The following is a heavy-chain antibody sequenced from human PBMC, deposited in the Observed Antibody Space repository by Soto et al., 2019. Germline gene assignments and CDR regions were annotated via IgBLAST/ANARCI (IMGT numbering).Heavy chain of an antibody. CDR1: GFTFSSYG. D-gene: IGHD3-10*01. Sequence: GGSLRLSCAASGFTFSSYGMHWVRQAPGKGLEWVAVISYDGSNKYYADSVKGRFTISRDNSKNTLYLQMNSLRAEDTAVYYCAFSAVVRGKFDYWGQGTLVTVSS. CDR2: ISYDGSNK. J-gene: IGHJ4*02. CDR3: AFSAVVRGKFDY. V-gene: IGHV3-30*03.